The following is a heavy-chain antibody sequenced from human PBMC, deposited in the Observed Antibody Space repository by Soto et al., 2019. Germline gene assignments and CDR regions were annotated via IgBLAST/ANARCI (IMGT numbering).Heavy chain of an antibody. Sequence: GASVKVSXKASGYTFTSYGISWVRQAPGQGLEWMGWISAYNGNTNYAQKLQGRVTMTTDTSTSTAYMELRSLRSDDTAVYYCYYYYDSSGPGDYWGQGTLVTVSS. CDR2: ISAYNGNT. V-gene: IGHV1-18*01. J-gene: IGHJ4*02. CDR3: YYYYDSSGPGDY. CDR1: GYTFTSYG. D-gene: IGHD3-22*01.